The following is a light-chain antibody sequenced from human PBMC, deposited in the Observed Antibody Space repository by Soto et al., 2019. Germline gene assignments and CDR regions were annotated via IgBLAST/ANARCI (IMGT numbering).Light chain of an antibody. J-gene: IGKJ4*01. Sequence: DTVLIQSPATLSLSPGERATLSCRVNHTGANFLAWYQHNSGQAPRLLIYDVSNRATGIPARFSGSGSGTDFTLTISSLEPDDFAVYCCQQRANWPPTFGGGTNVEIK. CDR2: DVS. CDR3: QQRANWPPT. V-gene: IGKV3-11*01. CDR1: HTGANF.